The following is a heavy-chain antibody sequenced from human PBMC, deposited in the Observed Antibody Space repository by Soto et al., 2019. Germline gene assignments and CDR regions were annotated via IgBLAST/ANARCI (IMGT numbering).Heavy chain of an antibody. V-gene: IGHV3-23*01. CDR2: VSGSSGSK. D-gene: IGHD1-7*01. J-gene: IGHJ4*02. Sequence: EVQLLESGGGLVQPGGSLRLSCAASGSTFSSYAMSWVRQAPRKGLEWVSSVSGSSGSKSYADSVKGRFTISRDNSKSTVYLQMNSLRAEDTAVYFCAKDWCSGTTCYCLENWGQGTLVTVSS. CDR3: AKDWCSGTTCYCLEN. CDR1: GSTFSSYA.